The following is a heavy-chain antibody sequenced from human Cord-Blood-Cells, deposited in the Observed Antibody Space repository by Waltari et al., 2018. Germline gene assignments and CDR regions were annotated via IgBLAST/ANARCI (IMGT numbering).Heavy chain of an antibody. J-gene: IGHJ4*02. CDR3: ARGRAARDY. D-gene: IGHD2-15*01. Sequence: QVQLVQSGAEVKKPGASVKVSCKASGYTFTSYDINWGRQATGQGLEWMGWMNPNSGDRGYAQKCQGRDTISRNASICTPYMELGSLGSEDTAVYYCARGRAARDYWGEGTLVTVSS. CDR1: GYTFTSYD. V-gene: IGHV1-8*02. CDR2: MNPNSGDR.